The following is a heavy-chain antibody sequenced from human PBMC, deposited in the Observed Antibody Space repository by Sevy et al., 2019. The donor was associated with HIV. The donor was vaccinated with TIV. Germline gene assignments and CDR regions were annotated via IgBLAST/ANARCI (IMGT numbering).Heavy chain of an antibody. D-gene: IGHD5-12*01. CDR1: GFTVSSNY. V-gene: IGHV3-66*01. J-gene: IGHJ4*02. Sequence: GGSLRLSCAASGFTVSSNYMSWVRQAPGKGLEWVSVIYSGGSTYYADSVKGRITISRDNSKNTLYLQMNSLRAEDTAVYYCARSGYSGYDFDYWGQGTLVTVSS. CDR3: ARSGYSGYDFDY. CDR2: IYSGGST.